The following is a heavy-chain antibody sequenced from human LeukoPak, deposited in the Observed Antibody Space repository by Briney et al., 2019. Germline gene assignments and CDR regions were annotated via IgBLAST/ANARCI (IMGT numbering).Heavy chain of an antibody. Sequence: AGGSLRFSCAASGFTFSSYAMHWVRQAPGKGLEGLAVISYDGRNKYYADSVKGRFTISGDNSKNTLYLQMNSLRAEDTAVYYCASYSNYWFDPWGQGTLVTVSS. CDR1: GFTFSSYA. J-gene: IGHJ5*02. CDR2: ISYDGRNK. CDR3: ASYSNYWFDP. V-gene: IGHV3-30*04. D-gene: IGHD4-11*01.